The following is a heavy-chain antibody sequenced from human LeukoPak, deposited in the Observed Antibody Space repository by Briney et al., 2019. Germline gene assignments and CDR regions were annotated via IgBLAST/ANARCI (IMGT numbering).Heavy chain of an antibody. D-gene: IGHD6-19*01. CDR1: GFTFTSNA. Sequence: PWRSLRLSCAASGFTFTSNAMSWVRQAPGKGLEWVSAISGSGGSTDYADSVKGRFTISRDNSKNTLYLQMNSLRAEDTAVYYCAKGLYRSGWYGDYWGQGTLVTVSS. CDR2: ISGSGGST. CDR3: AKGLYRSGWYGDY. J-gene: IGHJ4*02. V-gene: IGHV3-23*01.